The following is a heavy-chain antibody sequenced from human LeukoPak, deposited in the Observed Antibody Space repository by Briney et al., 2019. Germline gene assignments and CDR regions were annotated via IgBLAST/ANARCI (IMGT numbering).Heavy chain of an antibody. D-gene: IGHD1-26*01. CDR1: GYSFTSYW. CDR3: ARDPSGNYYEVYDAFNI. J-gene: IGHJ3*02. CDR2: IYPGDSDT. V-gene: IGHV5-51*01. Sequence: GESLKISCKGSGYSFTSYWIGWVRQMPGKGLEWMGIIYPGDSDTRYSPSFQGQVTIPADKSISTAYLQWSSLKASDTAVYYCARDPSGNYYEVYDAFNIWGQGTMVTVSS.